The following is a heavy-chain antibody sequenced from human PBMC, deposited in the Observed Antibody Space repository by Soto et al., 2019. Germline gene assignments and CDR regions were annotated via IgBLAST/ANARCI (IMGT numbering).Heavy chain of an antibody. CDR1: GFTFSSYA. CDR2: ISGSGGST. CDR3: ASSGFAAAAYYYYYGMDV. J-gene: IGHJ6*02. D-gene: IGHD2-2*01. Sequence: PGGSLRLSCAASGFTFSSYAMSWVRQAPGKGLEWVSAISGSGGSTYYADSVKGRFTISRDNSKNTLYLQMNSLRAEDTAVYYCASSGFAAAAYYYYYGMDVWGQGTTVTVSS. V-gene: IGHV3-23*01.